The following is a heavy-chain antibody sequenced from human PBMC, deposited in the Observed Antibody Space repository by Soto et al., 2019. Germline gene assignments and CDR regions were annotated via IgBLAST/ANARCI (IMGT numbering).Heavy chain of an antibody. J-gene: IGHJ5*02. CDR3: AREPRA. CDR1: GGSISNYY. V-gene: IGHV4-59*12. CDR2: IYYSGST. Sequence: SETLSITCIVSGGSISNYYWSWIRQPPGKGLEWIGYIYYSGSTSYNPSLKSRVTISVDTTKNQFSLKLSSVTAADTAVYYCAREPRAWGQGTLVNVSS.